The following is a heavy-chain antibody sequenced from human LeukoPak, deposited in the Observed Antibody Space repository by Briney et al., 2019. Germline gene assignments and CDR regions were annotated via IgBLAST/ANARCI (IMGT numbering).Heavy chain of an antibody. J-gene: IGHJ4*02. D-gene: IGHD4-11*01. CDR1: GFTFSIFA. CDR2: ISNNGGST. Sequence: GGSLRLSCAASGFTFSIFAMHWVRQAPGKQLEYVSGISNNGGSTYYANSVKGRFTISRDNSKNTLYLQMGSLRPEDMAVYYCVRWGYYSNYDYWGQGTLVTVSS. V-gene: IGHV3-64*01. CDR3: VRWGYYSNYDY.